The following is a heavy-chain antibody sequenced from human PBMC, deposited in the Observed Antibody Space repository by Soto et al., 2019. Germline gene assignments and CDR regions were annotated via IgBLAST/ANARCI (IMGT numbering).Heavy chain of an antibody. D-gene: IGHD5-12*01. J-gene: IGHJ3*02. CDR3: ATDGAATIIFDM. V-gene: IGHV3-74*01. CDR1: GFIFNNNW. CDR2: INSDGSST. Sequence: EVQLVESGGGLVQLGGSLRLSCAASGFIFNNNWMHWVRQAPGKGLVWVSRINSDGSSTNYADSVKGRFTISRDNAKNTLYLQMKSLRAEDTAVYYCATDGAATIIFDMWGQGTVVTV.